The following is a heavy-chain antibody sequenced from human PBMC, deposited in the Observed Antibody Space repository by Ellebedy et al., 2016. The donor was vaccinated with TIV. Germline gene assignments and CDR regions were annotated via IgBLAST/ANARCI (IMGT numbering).Heavy chain of an antibody. Sequence: GESLKISCAASEFTVTYNYMNWVRQAPGKGPEWVSGIYTDDTTYYADSVKGRFTISRDSSRNMLFLQMNSLRAEDTAVYYCTRENWYIDYWGQGTLVTVSS. CDR3: TRENWYIDY. CDR1: EFTVTYNY. V-gene: IGHV3-66*01. D-gene: IGHD1-1*01. CDR2: IYTDDTT. J-gene: IGHJ4*02.